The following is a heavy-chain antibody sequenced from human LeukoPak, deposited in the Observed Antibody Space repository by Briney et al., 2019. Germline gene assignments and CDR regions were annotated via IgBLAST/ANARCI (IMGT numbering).Heavy chain of an antibody. J-gene: IGHJ6*03. CDR3: ARETPGPCGGKRPYYYYYMDV. D-gene: IGHD4-23*01. Sequence: TSETLSLTCAVYGGSFSGYYWSWIRQPPGKGLEWIGEINHSGSTNYNPSLKSRVTISVDTSKNQFSLKLSSVTAADTAVYYCARETPGPCGGKRPYYYYYMDVWGKGTTVTVSS. CDR1: GGSFSGYY. V-gene: IGHV4-34*01. CDR2: INHSGST.